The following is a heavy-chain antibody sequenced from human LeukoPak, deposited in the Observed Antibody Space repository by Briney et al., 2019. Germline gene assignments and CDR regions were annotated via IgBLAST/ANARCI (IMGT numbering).Heavy chain of an antibody. Sequence: AGGSLRLSCAASGFTFSSYGMHWVRQAPGKGLEWVSSITSSSTYIYYADSEKGRFTISRDNAKNSLCLQMNSLRAEDTAVYYCARHVVAVGFDYWGQGTLVTVSS. V-gene: IGHV3-21*01. CDR1: GFTFSSYG. J-gene: IGHJ4*02. CDR3: ARHVVAVGFDY. CDR2: ITSSSTYI. D-gene: IGHD3-22*01.